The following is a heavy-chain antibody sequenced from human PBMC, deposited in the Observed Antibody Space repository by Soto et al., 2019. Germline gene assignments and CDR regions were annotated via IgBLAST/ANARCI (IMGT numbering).Heavy chain of an antibody. J-gene: IGHJ4*02. V-gene: IGHV3-23*01. D-gene: IGHD2-2*02. CDR3: VRNIYRSAIMPSLDH. CDR1: GFTFINYA. Sequence: GVSLRLSCEASGFTFINYAMSWVRQSPGKGLEGVSSISDTGGDSYYADSMDGRFTVSRDNSKNTLYLQINSLRAEDTAIYYCVRNIYRSAIMPSLDHWGQGALITVSS. CDR2: ISDTGGDS.